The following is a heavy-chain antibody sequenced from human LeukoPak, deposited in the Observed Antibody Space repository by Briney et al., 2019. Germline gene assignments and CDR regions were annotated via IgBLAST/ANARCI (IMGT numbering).Heavy chain of an antibody. D-gene: IGHD3-22*01. J-gene: IGHJ5*02. CDR2: ITSNGGYT. CDR3: ARDGAYYYDSRSPYNWFDP. V-gene: IGHV3-64D*09. Sequence: PGGSLRLSCSVSGFTFSTYAIYWVRQTPGKGLEYVSAITSNGGYTYYADSVKGRFIISRDNSKNTLYLQMSSLRPEDTAVYYCARDGAYYYDSRSPYNWFDPWGQGTLVTVSS. CDR1: GFTFSTYA.